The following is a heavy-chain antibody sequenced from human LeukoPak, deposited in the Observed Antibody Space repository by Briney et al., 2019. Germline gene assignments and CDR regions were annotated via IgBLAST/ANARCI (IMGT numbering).Heavy chain of an antibody. D-gene: IGHD4-23*01. CDR3: ARALPPYGGNSDAFDI. V-gene: IGHV4-59*01. J-gene: IGHJ3*02. CDR1: GGSISSYY. CDR2: IYYSGST. Sequence: PSETLSLTCTVSGGSISSYYWSWIRQPPGKGLEWIGYIYYSGSTNYTPSLKSRVTISVDTSKNQFSLKLSSVTAADTAVYYCARALPPYGGNSDAFDIWGQGTMVTVSS.